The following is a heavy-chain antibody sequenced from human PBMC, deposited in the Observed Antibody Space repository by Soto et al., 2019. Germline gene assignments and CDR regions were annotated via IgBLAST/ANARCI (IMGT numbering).Heavy chain of an antibody. D-gene: IGHD1-1*01. CDR2: ISAYNGNT. J-gene: IGHJ4*02. V-gene: IGHV1-18*01. Sequence: ASVKVSCKASGYTFTSYGISWVRQAPGQGLEWMGWISAYNGNTNYAQKLQGRVTMTADTSTSTAYMELSSLRSEDTAVYYCARGPYRYTTSYFDFWGQGTLVTVSS. CDR3: ARGPYRYTTSYFDF. CDR1: GYTFTSYG.